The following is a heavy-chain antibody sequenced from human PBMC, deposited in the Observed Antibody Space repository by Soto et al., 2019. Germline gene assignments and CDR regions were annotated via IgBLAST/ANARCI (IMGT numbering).Heavy chain of an antibody. Sequence: EVQLLESGGGLVQPGGSLRLSCAASGFTFSSYAMSWVRQAPGKGLEWVSVISGSGDSTYYAESVRGRFTISRDNSQNTLYLQMKSLRAEDTAVYYCEQDQDGAAAGPTKFYGMDVWGQGTTVTVSS. CDR2: ISGSGDST. CDR1: GFTFSSYA. D-gene: IGHD6-13*01. J-gene: IGHJ6*02. V-gene: IGHV3-23*01. CDR3: EQDQDGAAAGPTKFYGMDV.